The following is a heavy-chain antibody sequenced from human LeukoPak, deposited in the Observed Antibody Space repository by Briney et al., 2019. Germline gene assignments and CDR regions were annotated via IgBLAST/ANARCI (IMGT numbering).Heavy chain of an antibody. CDR3: ARDGDY. CDR2: IYHSGST. Sequence: SETLSLTCTVSGGSVSSGSDYWSWIRQPPGKGLEWIGYIYHSGSTNCNPSLKSRVTISVDTSKNQLSLKLSSVTAADTAVYYCARDGDYWGQGTLVTVSS. J-gene: IGHJ4*02. CDR1: GGSVSSGSDY. V-gene: IGHV4-61*01.